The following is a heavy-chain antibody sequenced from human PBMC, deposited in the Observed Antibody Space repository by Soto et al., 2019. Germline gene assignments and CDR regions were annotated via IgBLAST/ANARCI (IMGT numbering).Heavy chain of an antibody. J-gene: IGHJ4*02. Sequence: GGSLRLSCAASGFTFSTYSMNWVRQAPGKGLEWVSSISGSGNYTHYADFLRGRFTISRDNAKTSLYLQMNSLRAEDTAVYYCAREGINNYNEYYFDSWGQGSVVTVSS. D-gene: IGHD4-4*01. CDR1: GFTFSTYS. CDR3: AREGINNYNEYYFDS. CDR2: ISGSGNYT. V-gene: IGHV3-21*01.